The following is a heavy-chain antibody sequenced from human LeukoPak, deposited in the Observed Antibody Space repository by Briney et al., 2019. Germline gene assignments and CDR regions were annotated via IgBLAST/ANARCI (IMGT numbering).Heavy chain of an antibody. Sequence: SVKVSCKASGGTFSSYAISWVRQAPGQGLEWMGGIIPIFGTANYAQKFQGRVTITADESTSTAYMELSSLRSEDTAVYYCARGFGREGRYYYYGMDVWGQGTTVTVSS. J-gene: IGHJ6*02. CDR2: IIPIFGTA. V-gene: IGHV1-69*01. D-gene: IGHD3-10*01. CDR3: ARGFGREGRYYYYGMDV. CDR1: GGTFSSYA.